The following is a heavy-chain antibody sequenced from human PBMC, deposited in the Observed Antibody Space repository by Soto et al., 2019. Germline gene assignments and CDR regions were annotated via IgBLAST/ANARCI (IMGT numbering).Heavy chain of an antibody. Sequence: QVQLVQSGVEVKKPGASVKVSCKASGYIFTSYGISWVRQAPGQGLEGMGWISAHNGNRKYAKKLKGRVTRTTDTSTSTAYMELRSLRSDDTAVYYCARDLGGFPDYWGQGTLVTVSS. CDR3: ARDLGGFPDY. CDR1: GYIFTSYG. V-gene: IGHV1-18*01. CDR2: ISAHNGNR. D-gene: IGHD5-12*01. J-gene: IGHJ4*02.